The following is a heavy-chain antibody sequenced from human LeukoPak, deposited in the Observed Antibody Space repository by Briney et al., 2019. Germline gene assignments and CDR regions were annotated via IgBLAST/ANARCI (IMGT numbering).Heavy chain of an antibody. CDR2: ITGSGGSK. CDR3: AKVTVTGTRGFDY. V-gene: IGHV3-23*01. J-gene: IGHJ4*02. Sequence: GGSLRLSCAGSGFTFTSYAMIWVRQAPGKGLEWFSSITGSGGSKYYADSVKDRFTISRDNSENTLYLQMNSLRAEDTAVYYCAKVTVTGTRGFDYWGQGTLVTVSS. D-gene: IGHD6-19*01. CDR1: GFTFTSYA.